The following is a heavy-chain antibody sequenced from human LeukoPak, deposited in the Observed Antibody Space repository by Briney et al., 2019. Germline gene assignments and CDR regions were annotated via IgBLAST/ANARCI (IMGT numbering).Heavy chain of an antibody. CDR1: GFTFSSSW. CDR2: INPEGSQT. V-gene: IGHV3-7*01. Sequence: GGSLRLSCAASGFTFSSSWMNWVRQAPGKGLQWVDNINPEGSQTRFVDSVMGRFTMSKDNAKNALYLQMNNLRVEDTAVFYCAAWTDRGYNFWGQGTVVTVSS. D-gene: IGHD5-24*01. J-gene: IGHJ4*02. CDR3: AAWTDRGYNF.